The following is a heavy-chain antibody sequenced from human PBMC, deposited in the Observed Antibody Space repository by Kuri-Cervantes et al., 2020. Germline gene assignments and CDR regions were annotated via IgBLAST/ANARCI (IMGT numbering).Heavy chain of an antibody. CDR2: ISGSGGST. J-gene: IGHJ4*02. V-gene: IGHV3-23*01. Sequence: GESLKISCAASGFTFSSYAMSWVRQAPGKGPEWVSAISGSGGSTYYADSVKGRFTISRDNSKNTLYLQMNSLRAEDTAVYYCAKEPYYYNLFDYWGQGTLVTVSS. CDR1: GFTFSSYA. CDR3: AKEPYYYNLFDY. D-gene: IGHD3-10*01.